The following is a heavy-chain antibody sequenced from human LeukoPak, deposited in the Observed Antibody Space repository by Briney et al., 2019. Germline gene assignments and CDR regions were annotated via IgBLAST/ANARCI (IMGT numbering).Heavy chain of an antibody. CDR2: ISGSGGST. V-gene: IGHV3-23*01. D-gene: IGHD3-22*01. Sequence: GGSLRLSCAASGFTFSSYAMSWVRQAPGKGLEWCSAISGSGGSTYYADSVKGRFTISRDNSKNTLYLQMNSLRAEDTAVYYCAKLPEVVITTSPDYWGQGTLVTVSS. CDR1: GFTFSSYA. CDR3: AKLPEVVITTSPDY. J-gene: IGHJ4*02.